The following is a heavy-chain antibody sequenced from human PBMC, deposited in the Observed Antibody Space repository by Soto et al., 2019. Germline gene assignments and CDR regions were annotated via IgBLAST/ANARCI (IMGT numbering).Heavy chain of an antibody. V-gene: IGHV3-73*01. Sequence: EVQLVESGGGLAHPGGSLKLSCAVSGFTFSGSVMHWVRQAPGKGLEWLGRIRSRDSDYATSYAESVKGRVTISRDDSKNTAYLQVTSLKIEDTALYYCTTYGNSSKGFDYWGQGTLVTVSS. D-gene: IGHD6-6*01. CDR1: GFTFSGSV. J-gene: IGHJ4*02. CDR2: IRSRDSDYAT. CDR3: TTYGNSSKGFDY.